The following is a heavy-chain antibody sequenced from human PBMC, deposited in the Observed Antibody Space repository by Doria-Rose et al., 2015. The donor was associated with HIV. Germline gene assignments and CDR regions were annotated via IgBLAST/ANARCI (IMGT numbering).Heavy chain of an antibody. D-gene: IGHD3-3*01. V-gene: IGHV4-31*03. CDR2: TYYTGTS. Sequence: LHESGPGLVKPSETLSLTCSVSGASVSSRGYYWNWIRQVPGKGLESLGYTYYTGTSDYSPSLKSRLNMAVDTSKNQFSLKLSFVTVADTAVYYCARMGSYRELDYWGQGALVIVSA. CDR1: GASVSSRGYY. J-gene: IGHJ4*02. CDR3: ARMGSYRELDY.